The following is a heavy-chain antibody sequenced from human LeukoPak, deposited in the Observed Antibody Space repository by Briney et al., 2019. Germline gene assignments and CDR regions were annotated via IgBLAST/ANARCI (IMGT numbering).Heavy chain of an antibody. CDR1: GFTFSSYG. Sequence: GGSLRLSCAASGFTFSSYGMHWVRQAPGKGLEWMAVISYDGSNKYYADSVKGRFTISRDNSKNTLYLQMNSLRAEDTAVYYCAKSAGTSSVRGYFDYWGQGTLVTVSS. D-gene: IGHD2-2*01. J-gene: IGHJ4*02. CDR2: ISYDGSNK. CDR3: AKSAGTSSVRGYFDY. V-gene: IGHV3-30*18.